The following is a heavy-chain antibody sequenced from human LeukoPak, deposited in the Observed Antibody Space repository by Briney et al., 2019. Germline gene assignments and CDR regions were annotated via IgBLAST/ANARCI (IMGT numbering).Heavy chain of an antibody. CDR2: IYYSGST. CDR1: GGSISSSSYY. CDR3: AREASGSYYERFGY. Sequence: SETLSLTCTVSGGSISSSSYYWGWIRQPPGKGLEWIGSIYYSGSTYYNPSLKSRVTISVDTSKNQFSLKLSSVTAADTAVYYCAREASGSYYERFGYWGQGTLVTVSS. V-gene: IGHV4-39*02. D-gene: IGHD1-26*01. J-gene: IGHJ4*02.